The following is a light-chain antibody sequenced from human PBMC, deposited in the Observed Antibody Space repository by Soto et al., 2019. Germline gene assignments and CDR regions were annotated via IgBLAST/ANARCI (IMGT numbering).Light chain of an antibody. Sequence: EIVLTQSPATLSVSPGERATLSCRASQSVSSNLAWYQQKPGQAPRLLIYDASNRATGIPARFSGSASGTDVTLAISSLEPEDFAVYYCQQRSNWPPYTFAQGTKLEIK. V-gene: IGKV3-11*01. CDR1: QSVSSN. J-gene: IGKJ2*01. CDR2: DAS. CDR3: QQRSNWPPYT.